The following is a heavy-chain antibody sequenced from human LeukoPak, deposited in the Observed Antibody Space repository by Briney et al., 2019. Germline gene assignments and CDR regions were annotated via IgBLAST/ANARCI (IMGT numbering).Heavy chain of an antibody. Sequence: PSETLSLTCTVSGGSISSYYWSWIRQPPGKGLEWIGYIYYSGSTNYNPSLKSRVTISVDTSKNQFSLKLSSVTAADTAVYYCARLSSSSWYNDHYGMDVWGQGTTVTVSS. CDR1: GGSISSYY. V-gene: IGHV4-59*08. J-gene: IGHJ6*02. D-gene: IGHD6-13*01. CDR2: IYYSGST. CDR3: ARLSSSSWYNDHYGMDV.